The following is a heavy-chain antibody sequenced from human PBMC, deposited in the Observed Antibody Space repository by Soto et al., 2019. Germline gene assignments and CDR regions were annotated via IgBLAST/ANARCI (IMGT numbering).Heavy chain of an antibody. J-gene: IGHJ3*02. V-gene: IGHV1-69*13. CDR3: ARGFHRINYDILTGYYPGFGYDAFDI. D-gene: IGHD3-9*01. Sequence: ASVKVSCKASGGTFSSYAISWVRQAPGRGLEWMGGIIPIFGIANYAQKFQGRVTITADESTSTAYMELSSLRSEDTAVYYCARGFHRINYDILTGYYPGFGYDAFDIWGQGTMVTVSS. CDR1: GGTFSSYA. CDR2: IIPIFGIA.